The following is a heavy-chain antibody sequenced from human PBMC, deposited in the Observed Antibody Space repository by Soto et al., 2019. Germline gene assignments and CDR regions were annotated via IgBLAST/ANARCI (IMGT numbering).Heavy chain of an antibody. D-gene: IGHD3-10*01. J-gene: IGHJ4*02. V-gene: IGHV2-5*02. CDR1: GFSLGTSSGVG. Sequence: QITLKESGPTLVKPTQTLTLTCTFSGFSLGTSSGVGVGWIRQPPAKALECLALIYWDDDKRYSPSLRSRLTITKDTSKNQVVLTMPNMDPVDTATYYCAYTYYASGAYFKYWGQGTQVTVSS. CDR2: IYWDDDK. CDR3: AYTYYASGAYFKY.